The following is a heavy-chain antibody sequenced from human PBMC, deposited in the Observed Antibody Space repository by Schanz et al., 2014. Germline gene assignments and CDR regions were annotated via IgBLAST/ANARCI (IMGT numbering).Heavy chain of an antibody. D-gene: IGHD3-10*01. V-gene: IGHV4-59*08. J-gene: IGHJ5*02. CDR1: SASISGYY. CDR2: IHYSGST. CDR3: ARGEEKDNWFDP. Sequence: QVQLQESGPGLVKPSETLSLTCTVSSASISGYYWSWIRQPPGKGLEWIGYIHYSGSTNYNPSLKSRVTISAAPPYNRFPRKLSSVAAADTAVYYCARGEEKDNWFDPWGQGTLVIVSS.